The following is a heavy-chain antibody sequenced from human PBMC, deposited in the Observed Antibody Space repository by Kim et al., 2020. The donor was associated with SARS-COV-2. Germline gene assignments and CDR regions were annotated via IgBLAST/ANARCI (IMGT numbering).Heavy chain of an antibody. D-gene: IGHD6-13*01. CDR2: ISYDGSNK. J-gene: IGHJ3*02. CDR1: GFTFSSYG. CDR3: AKMSWAHAFDI. V-gene: IGHV3-30*18. Sequence: GGSLRLSCAASGFTFSSYGMHWVRQAPGKGLEWVAVISYDGSNKYYADSVKGRFTISRDNSKNTLYLQMNSLRAEDTAVYYCAKMSWAHAFDIWGQGTMVTVSS.